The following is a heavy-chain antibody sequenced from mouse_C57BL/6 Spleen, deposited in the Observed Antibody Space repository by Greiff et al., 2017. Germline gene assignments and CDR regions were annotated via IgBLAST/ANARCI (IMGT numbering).Heavy chain of an antibody. D-gene: IGHD1-1*01. Sequence: QVQLKESGPGLVAPSQSLSITCTVSGFSLTSYGVHWVRQPPGKGLEWLVVIWSDGSTTYNSALKSRLSISKDNSKSKVFLKMNSLQTDDTAMYYCDRHYYGSSYPWYFDVWGTGTTVTVSS. CDR3: DRHYYGSSYPWYFDV. CDR1: GFSLTSYG. CDR2: IWSDGST. V-gene: IGHV2-6-1*01. J-gene: IGHJ1*03.